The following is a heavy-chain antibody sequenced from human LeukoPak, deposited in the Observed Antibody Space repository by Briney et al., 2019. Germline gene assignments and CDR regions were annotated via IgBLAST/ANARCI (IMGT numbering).Heavy chain of an antibody. CDR2: ISSSSSTV. Sequence: GGSLRLSCAGGFTFSDYSMNWIRQAPGKGLEWVSYISSSSSTVYYTDSVKGRFTISRDNAKRSLYLQMNSLRAEDTAVYYCAKDSSSSWSPPFDYWGQGTLVTVSS. CDR1: GFTFSDYS. D-gene: IGHD6-13*01. J-gene: IGHJ4*02. CDR3: AKDSSSSWSPPFDY. V-gene: IGHV3-48*01.